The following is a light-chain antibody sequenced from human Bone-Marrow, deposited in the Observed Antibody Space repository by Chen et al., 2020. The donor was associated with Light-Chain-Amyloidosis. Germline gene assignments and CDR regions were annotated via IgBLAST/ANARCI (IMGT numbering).Light chain of an antibody. V-gene: IGKV3-20*01. CDR3: HQYGRSPWT. CDR2: SSS. CDR1: QRVTTSS. Sequence: LTQSPGTLSLSPGQTATLFCRAGQRVTTSSLAWYQPRPGQAPRLLLFSSSRRATGIPDRFRGSGSGTDFTLTIDRLEPEDSALYFCHQYGRSPWTFGQGTRVEI. J-gene: IGKJ1*01.